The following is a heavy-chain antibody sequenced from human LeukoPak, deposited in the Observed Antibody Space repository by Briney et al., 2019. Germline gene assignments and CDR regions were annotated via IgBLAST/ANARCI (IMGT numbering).Heavy chain of an antibody. D-gene: IGHD6-13*01. CDR1: GFTFDDYA. J-gene: IGHJ6*03. V-gene: IGHV3-43*02. CDR3: AKDMSYTSSWYGVVYLYYYMDV. Sequence: GGSLRLSSAASGFTFDDYAMHWVRQAPGKGLEWVSLISGDGGRTYYADSVKGRFSISRDNSKKSLYLQINSLRTEDTAFYYCAKDMSYTSSWYGVVYLYYYMDVWGRGTTVTVSS. CDR2: ISGDGGRT.